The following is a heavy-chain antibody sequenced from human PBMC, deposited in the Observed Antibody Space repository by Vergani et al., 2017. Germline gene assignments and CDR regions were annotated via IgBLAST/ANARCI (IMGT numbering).Heavy chain of an antibody. V-gene: IGHV3-23*01. D-gene: IGHD2-2*02. CDR3: AKDDIGCSSTSCYTSDALDM. J-gene: IGHJ3*02. Sequence: EVHLLESGGGQVEAGGSLRLSCVASGFTFSNSAMSWVRQTSGKGLEWVSAISGHGDRTYYADSVKGRFTISRDNSKNTVYLQMNSLKAEDRATYYCAKDDIGCSSTSCYTSDALDMWRQGRMVTVSS. CDR2: ISGHGDRT. CDR1: GFTFSNSA.